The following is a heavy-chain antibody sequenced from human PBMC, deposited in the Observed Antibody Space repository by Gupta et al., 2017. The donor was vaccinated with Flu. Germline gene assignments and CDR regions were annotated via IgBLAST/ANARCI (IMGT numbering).Heavy chain of an antibody. J-gene: IGHJ4*02. Sequence: QVQLVESGGGVVQPGRSLRLSCAASGFTFSSYGMHWVRQAPGKGLEWVAVIWYDGSKKYEADSVKGRFTISRDNSKNTLYLQMNRLRAEDTAVYYCARVGESSDFDYGGQGTLVTVYS. V-gene: IGHV3-33*01. CDR1: GFTFSSYG. D-gene: IGHD6-6*01. CDR3: ARVGESSDFDY. CDR2: IWYDGSKK.